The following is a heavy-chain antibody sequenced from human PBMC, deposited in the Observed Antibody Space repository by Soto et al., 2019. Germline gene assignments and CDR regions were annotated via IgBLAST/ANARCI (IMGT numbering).Heavy chain of an antibody. D-gene: IGHD3-9*01. CDR2: IYYSGST. J-gene: IGHJ5*02. CDR1: GGSISSGGYY. Sequence: RSETLSLTCTVSGGSISSGGYYWSWIRQQPGKGLEWIGYIYYSGSTYYNPSLKSRVTISVDTSKNQFSLKLGSVTAADTAVYYCARGLGDPYYDILTGYFVGFDPWGQGTLVTVSS. V-gene: IGHV4-31*03. CDR3: ARGLGDPYYDILTGYFVGFDP.